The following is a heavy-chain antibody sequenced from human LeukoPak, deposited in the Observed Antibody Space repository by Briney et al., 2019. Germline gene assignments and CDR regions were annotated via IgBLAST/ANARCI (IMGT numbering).Heavy chain of an antibody. CDR3: AKGHFDWLRIDY. Sequence: GRSLRLSCAASRFTFSSYAMHWVRQAPGKGLEWVAVISYDGSNKYYADSVKGRFTISRDNSKNTLYLQMNSLRAEDSAVYYCAKGHFDWLRIDYWGQGTLVTVSS. CDR1: RFTFSSYA. V-gene: IGHV3-30-3*01. CDR2: ISYDGSNK. J-gene: IGHJ4*02. D-gene: IGHD3-9*01.